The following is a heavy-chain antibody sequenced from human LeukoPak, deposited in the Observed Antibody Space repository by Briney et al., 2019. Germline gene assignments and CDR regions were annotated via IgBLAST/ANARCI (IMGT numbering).Heavy chain of an antibody. D-gene: IGHD2-2*01. CDR2: ISAYNGNT. J-gene: IGHJ4*02. CDR1: GYTFTSYG. Sequence: ASVNVSCKASGYTFTSYGISWVRQAPGQGLEWMGWISAYNGNTNYAQRLQGRVTMTTDTSTSTAYMELRSLRSDDTAVYYCASDCSSTSCYDYWGQGTLVTVSS. CDR3: ASDCSSTSCYDY. V-gene: IGHV1-18*01.